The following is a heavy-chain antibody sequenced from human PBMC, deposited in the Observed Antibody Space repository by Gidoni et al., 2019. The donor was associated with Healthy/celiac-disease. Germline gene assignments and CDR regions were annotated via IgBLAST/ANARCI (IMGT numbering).Heavy chain of an antibody. CDR2: INHSGST. CDR1: GGSFSGSY. D-gene: IGHD6-13*01. Sequence: QVQLPQWGAGLLKPSETLSLTCAVSGGSFSGSYWSWIRQPPGKGLEWIGEINHSGSTNYNPSLKSRVTISVDTSKNQFSLKLSSVTAADTAVYYCARGIAAAAYYYYYYMDVWGKGTTVTVSS. J-gene: IGHJ6*03. V-gene: IGHV4-34*01. CDR3: ARGIAAAAYYYYYYMDV.